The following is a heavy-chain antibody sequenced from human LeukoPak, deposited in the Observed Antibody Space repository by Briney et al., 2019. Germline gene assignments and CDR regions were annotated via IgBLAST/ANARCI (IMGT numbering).Heavy chain of an antibody. Sequence: SETLSLTCAVYGGSFSGYYWSWIRQPPGKGLEWIGEINHSGSTNYNPSLKSRITISVDTSKNQFSLKLSSVTAADTAVYYCARRIAYNWNYDKYFDYWGQGTLVTVSS. V-gene: IGHV4-34*01. CDR2: INHSGST. J-gene: IGHJ4*02. CDR3: ARRIAYNWNYDKYFDY. CDR1: GGSFSGYY. D-gene: IGHD1-7*01.